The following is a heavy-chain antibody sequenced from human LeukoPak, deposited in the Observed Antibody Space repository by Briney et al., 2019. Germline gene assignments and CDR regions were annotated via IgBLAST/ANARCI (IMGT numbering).Heavy chain of an antibody. J-gene: IGHJ2*01. D-gene: IGHD2-21*02. Sequence: GGSLRLSCAASGFNFNDYDVHWVRQAPGKGLEWVTVISYDGKKKYDADSVKGRFSISRDSSKNTLYLQMNSLRSEDTAIYYCARGGGVTDCYPFIGRYFDLWGRGTLVTVSS. CDR1: GFNFNDYD. CDR3: ARGGGVTDCYPFIGRYFDL. V-gene: IGHV3-30*04. CDR2: ISYDGKKK.